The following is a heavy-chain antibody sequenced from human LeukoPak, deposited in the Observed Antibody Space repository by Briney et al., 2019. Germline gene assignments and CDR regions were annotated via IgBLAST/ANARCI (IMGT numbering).Heavy chain of an antibody. D-gene: IGHD3-22*01. CDR2: IYYSGST. Sequence: PSETLSLTCTVSGGSISSSRYDWGWVRQPPGKGLEWIGSIYYSGSTYYHPSLKSRVTISVDTSKNPFSLKLSSVTAADTAVYYCATRVDSSGFFDYWGQGTLVTVSS. J-gene: IGHJ4*02. CDR3: ATRVDSSGFFDY. V-gene: IGHV4-39*07. CDR1: GGSISSSRYD.